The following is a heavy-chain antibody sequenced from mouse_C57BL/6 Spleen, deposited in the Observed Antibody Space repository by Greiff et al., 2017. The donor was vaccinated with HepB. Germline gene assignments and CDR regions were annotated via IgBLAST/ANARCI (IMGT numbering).Heavy chain of an antibody. J-gene: IGHJ3*01. Sequence: QVQLQQPGAELVKPGASVKLSCKASGYTFTSYWMHWVKQRPGQGLEWIGMIHPNSGSTNYNEKFKSKATLTVDKSSSTAYMQLSSLTSEDSAVYYCARFYYDYPWFAYWGQGTLVTVSA. CDR1: GYTFTSYW. CDR3: ARFYYDYPWFAY. D-gene: IGHD2-4*01. CDR2: IHPNSGST. V-gene: IGHV1-64*01.